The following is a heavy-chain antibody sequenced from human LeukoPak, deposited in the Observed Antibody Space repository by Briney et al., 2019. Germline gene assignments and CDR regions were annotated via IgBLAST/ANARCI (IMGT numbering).Heavy chain of an antibody. CDR1: GFTFSSYA. Sequence: PGGSLRLSGAASGFTFSSYAMSWVRQAPGKGLEWVSAISGSGGSTYYADSVKGRFTISRDNSKNTLYLQMNSLRAEDTAVYYCAKAEGYSSSWYGYWGQGTLVTVSS. V-gene: IGHV3-23*01. CDR2: ISGSGGST. CDR3: AKAEGYSSSWYGY. D-gene: IGHD6-13*01. J-gene: IGHJ4*02.